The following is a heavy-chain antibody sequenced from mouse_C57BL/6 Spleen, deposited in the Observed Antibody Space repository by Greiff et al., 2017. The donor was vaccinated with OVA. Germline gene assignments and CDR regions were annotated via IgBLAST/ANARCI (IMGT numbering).Heavy chain of an antibody. CDR1: GFTFSSYA. CDR2: ISSGGDYI. D-gene: IGHD2-5*01. Sequence: EVMLVESGEGLVKPGGSLKLSCAASGFTFSSYAMSWVRQTPEKRLEWVAYISSGGDYIYYADTVKGRFTISRDNARNTLYLQMSSLKSEDTAMYYCTRVGNYYSNYGYYAMDYWGQGTSVTVSS. V-gene: IGHV5-9-1*02. J-gene: IGHJ4*01. CDR3: TRVGNYYSNYGYYAMDY.